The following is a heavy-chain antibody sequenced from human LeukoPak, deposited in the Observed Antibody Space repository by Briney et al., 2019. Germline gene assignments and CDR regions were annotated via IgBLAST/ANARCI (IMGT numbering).Heavy chain of an antibody. D-gene: IGHD3-10*01. J-gene: IGHJ4*02. Sequence: GGSLRLSCAASGFTFSSYGMHWVRQAPGKGLEWVAFIRSDGNYKYYADSVKGRFTISRDNSKNTLYVQMNSLGAEDTAVYYCAKQFLWFGELSHFDYWGQGTLVTVSS. CDR1: GFTFSSYG. CDR2: IRSDGNYK. CDR3: AKQFLWFGELSHFDY. V-gene: IGHV3-30*02.